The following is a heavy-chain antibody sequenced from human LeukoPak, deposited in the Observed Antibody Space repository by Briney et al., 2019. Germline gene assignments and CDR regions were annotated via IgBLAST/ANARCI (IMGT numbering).Heavy chain of an antibody. CDR3: ARGGIEVATICDY. D-gene: IGHD5-24*01. Sequence: ASVTVSCKASGYTFNSHYIHWVRQAPGQGLEWMGLINPTGGSPTYPQKYQGRVTMTRDMSSTTVYMELSSLRSDDTAVYYCARGGIEVATICDYWGQGTLVTVSS. J-gene: IGHJ4*02. CDR1: GYTFNSHY. CDR2: INPTGGSP. V-gene: IGHV1-46*02.